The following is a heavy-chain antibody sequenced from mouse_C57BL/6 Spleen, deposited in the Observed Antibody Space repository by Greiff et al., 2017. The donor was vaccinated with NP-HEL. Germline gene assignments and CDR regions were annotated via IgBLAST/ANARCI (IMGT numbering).Heavy chain of an antibody. Sequence: EVQLVESGEGLVKPGGSLKLSCAASGFTFSSYAMSWVRQTPEKRLEWVAYISSGGDYIYYADTVKGRFTISRDNARNTLYLQMSSLKSEDTAMYYCTREGYDYGSNYYAMDYWGQGTSVTVSS. CDR3: TREGYDYGSNYYAMDY. CDR2: ISSGGDYI. V-gene: IGHV5-9-1*02. D-gene: IGHD2-4*01. CDR1: GFTFSSYA. J-gene: IGHJ4*01.